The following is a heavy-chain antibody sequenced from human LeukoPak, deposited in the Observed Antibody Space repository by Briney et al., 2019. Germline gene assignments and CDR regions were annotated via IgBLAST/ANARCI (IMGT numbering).Heavy chain of an antibody. J-gene: IGHJ5*02. V-gene: IGHV1-2*04. Sequence: ASVKVSCKASGYTFTGYYMHWVRQAPGQGLEWMGWINPNSGGTNYAQKFQGWVTMTRDTSISTAYMELGRLRSDDTAVYYCARGSSGWYEFWFDPWGQGTLVTVSS. D-gene: IGHD6-19*01. CDR3: ARGSSGWYEFWFDP. CDR2: INPNSGGT. CDR1: GYTFTGYY.